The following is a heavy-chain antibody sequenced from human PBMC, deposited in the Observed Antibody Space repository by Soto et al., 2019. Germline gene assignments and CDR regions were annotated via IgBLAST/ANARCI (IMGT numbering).Heavy chain of an antibody. Sequence: PGGSLRLSCAASGFTFSGYYMSWIRQAPGKGLEWVSYISGSGNTIYYADAVRGRLTISRDNAKNSLYLQMNSLRAEDTAVYYCARDPKYFYYGMDVWGQGTTVTVSS. J-gene: IGHJ6*02. V-gene: IGHV3-11*01. CDR1: GFTFSGYY. CDR3: ARDPKYFYYGMDV. CDR2: ISGSGNTI.